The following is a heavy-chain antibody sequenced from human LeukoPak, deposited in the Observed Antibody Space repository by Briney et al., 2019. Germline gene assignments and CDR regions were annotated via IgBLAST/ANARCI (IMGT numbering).Heavy chain of an antibody. CDR1: GGSFSGYY. V-gene: IGHV4-34*01. J-gene: IGHJ5*02. CDR2: INHSGST. Sequence: PSETLSLTCAVYGGSFSGYYWSWIRQPPGKGLEWIGEINHSGSTNYNPSLKSRVTISVDRSKNQFSLRLTSVTAADTAVYYCARAGPWQIDPWGQGTLVTVSS. D-gene: IGHD3-10*01. CDR3: ARAGPWQIDP.